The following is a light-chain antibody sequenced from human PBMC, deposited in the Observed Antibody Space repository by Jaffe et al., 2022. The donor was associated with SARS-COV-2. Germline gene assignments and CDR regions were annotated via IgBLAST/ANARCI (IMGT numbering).Light chain of an antibody. CDR3: QQLSSYPRT. CDR1: QDISSY. CDR2: AAS. Sequence: DIQLTQSPSFLSASVGDRVTITCRASQDISSYLAWYQQKPGEAPKLLIFAASTLQSGVPSRFSGSGSGTEFTLTISSLQPEDFATYCCQQLSSYPRTFGQGTKVEVK. V-gene: IGKV1-9*01. J-gene: IGKJ1*01.